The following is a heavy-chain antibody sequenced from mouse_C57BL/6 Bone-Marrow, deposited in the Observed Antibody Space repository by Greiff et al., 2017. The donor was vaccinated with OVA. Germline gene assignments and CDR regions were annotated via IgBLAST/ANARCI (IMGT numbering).Heavy chain of an antibody. V-gene: IGHV1-80*01. CDR1: GYAFSSYW. Sequence: VHLVESGAELVKPGASVKISCKASGYAFSSYWMNWVKQRPGKGLEWIGQIYPGDGDTNYNGKFKGKATLTADKSSSTAYMQLSSLTSEDSAVYFCAKLYDYDDYFDYWGQGTTLTVSS. J-gene: IGHJ2*01. CDR2: IYPGDGDT. D-gene: IGHD2-4*01. CDR3: AKLYDYDDYFDY.